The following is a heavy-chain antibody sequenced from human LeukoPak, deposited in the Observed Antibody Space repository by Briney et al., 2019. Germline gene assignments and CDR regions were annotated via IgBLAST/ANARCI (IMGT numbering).Heavy chain of an antibody. CDR1: GGSISSYY. J-gene: IGHJ4*02. D-gene: IGHD3-9*01. Sequence: SETLSLTCTVSGGSISSYYWSWIRQPPGKGLEWIGYIYYSGSTNYNPSLKSRVTISADTSQNQFSLKLSSVTAADTAVYYCAKDLPNYDILTELFDYWGQGTLVTVSS. CDR2: IYYSGST. V-gene: IGHV4-59*01. CDR3: AKDLPNYDILTELFDY.